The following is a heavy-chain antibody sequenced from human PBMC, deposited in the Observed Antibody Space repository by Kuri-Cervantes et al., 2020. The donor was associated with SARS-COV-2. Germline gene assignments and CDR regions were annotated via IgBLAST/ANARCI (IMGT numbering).Heavy chain of an antibody. V-gene: IGHV1-69*10. D-gene: IGHD2-2*01. CDR2: MNPILGTA. CDR3: AKDVNIVVVPAATFHYYYMDV. Sequence: SVKVSCKASGYTFTSYDINWVRQATGQGLEWMGWMNPILGTANYAQKFQGRVTITADKSTSTAYMELSSLRAEDTAVYYCAKDVNIVVVPAATFHYYYMDVWGKGTTVTVSS. J-gene: IGHJ6*03. CDR1: GYTFTSYD.